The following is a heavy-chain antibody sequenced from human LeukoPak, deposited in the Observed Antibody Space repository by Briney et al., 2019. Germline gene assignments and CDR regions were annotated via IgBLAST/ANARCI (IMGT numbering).Heavy chain of an antibody. Sequence: SETLSLTCAVYGGSFSGYYWSWIRQPPGKGLEWIGEINHSGSTNYNPSLRSRVTISVDTSKNQFSLKLSSVTAADTAVYYCARLYSTGPFDYWGQGTLVTVSS. CDR3: ARLYSTGPFDY. CDR2: INHSGST. CDR1: GGSFSGYY. J-gene: IGHJ4*02. D-gene: IGHD6-25*01. V-gene: IGHV4-34*01.